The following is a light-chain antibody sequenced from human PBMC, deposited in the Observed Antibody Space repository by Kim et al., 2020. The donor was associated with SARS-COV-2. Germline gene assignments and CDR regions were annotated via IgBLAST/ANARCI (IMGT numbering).Light chain of an antibody. CDR1: QGIGSY. J-gene: IGKJ4*02. V-gene: IGKV1-9*01. Sequence: ASVGDRVTITCRASQGIGSYLAWYQQKPGKVPRLLIYAASTLQSGVPSRFSGSGSGTEFTLTITRLQPEDFATYYCQQVNSYPPGFGGGTKVDIK. CDR2: AAS. CDR3: QQVNSYPPG.